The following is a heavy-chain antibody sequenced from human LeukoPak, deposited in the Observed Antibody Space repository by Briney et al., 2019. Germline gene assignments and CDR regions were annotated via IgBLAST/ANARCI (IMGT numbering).Heavy chain of an antibody. J-gene: IGHJ4*02. Sequence: SETLSLTCTVSGGSISSYYWAWIRQPPGKGLEWIGSFYNSGSTTYNPSLQSRVTISVDMPKSQVSLRLGSVAAADTAVYYCASGTQWLAFDYWGQGNLVTVSS. CDR3: ASGTQWLAFDY. D-gene: IGHD6-19*01. CDR1: GGSISSYY. V-gene: IGHV4-59*08. CDR2: FYNSGST.